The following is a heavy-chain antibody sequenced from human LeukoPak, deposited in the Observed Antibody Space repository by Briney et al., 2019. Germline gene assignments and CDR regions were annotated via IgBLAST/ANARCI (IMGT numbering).Heavy chain of an antibody. CDR3: ARGYYYDSSGYYFFDY. CDR1: GGSFSGYY. CDR2: INHSGST. V-gene: IGHV4-34*01. Sequence: PSETLSLTCAVYGGSFSGYYWSWIRQPPGKGLEWIGEINHSGSTNYNPSLKSRVTMSVDTSKNQFSLKLSSVTAADTAVYYCARGYYYDSSGYYFFDYWGQGTLVTVSS. J-gene: IGHJ4*02. D-gene: IGHD3-22*01.